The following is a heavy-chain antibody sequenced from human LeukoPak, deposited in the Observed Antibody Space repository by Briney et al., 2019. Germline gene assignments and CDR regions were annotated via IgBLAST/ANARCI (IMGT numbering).Heavy chain of an antibody. Sequence: GGSLRLSCAASGFTFDDYGMSWVRQAPGKGLEWVSVIYSGGSTYYADSVKGRFTISRDNSKNTLYLQMNSLRAEDTSVYYCARGGYSTYFDYWGQGTLVTVSS. V-gene: IGHV3-66*01. CDR1: GFTFDDYG. CDR3: ARGGYSTYFDY. J-gene: IGHJ4*02. D-gene: IGHD5-12*01. CDR2: IYSGGST.